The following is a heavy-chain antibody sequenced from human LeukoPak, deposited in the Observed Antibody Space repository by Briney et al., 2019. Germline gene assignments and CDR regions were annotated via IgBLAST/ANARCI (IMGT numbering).Heavy chain of an antibody. V-gene: IGHV1-69*06. CDR1: GGTFSSYA. CDR2: IIPIFGTA. J-gene: IGHJ4*02. CDR3: ARDRLVVATILTGYFDY. D-gene: IGHD5-12*01. Sequence: SVKVSCKASGGTFSSYAISWVRQAPGQGLEWMGGIIPIFGTANYAQKFQGRVTITADKSTSTAYMELSSLRSEDTAVYYCARDRLVVATILTGYFDYWGQGTLVTVSS.